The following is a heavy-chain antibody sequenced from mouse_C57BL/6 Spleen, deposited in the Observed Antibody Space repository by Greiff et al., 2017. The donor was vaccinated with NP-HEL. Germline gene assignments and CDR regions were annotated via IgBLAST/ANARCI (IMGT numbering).Heavy chain of an antibody. CDR3: ARHVGGSSGYVDY. D-gene: IGHD3-2*02. Sequence: EVQGVESGGDLVKPGGSLKLSCAASGFTFSSYGMSWVRQTPDKRLEWVATISSGGSYTYYPDSVKGRFTISRDNAKNTLYLQMSSLKSEDTAMYYCARHVGGSSGYVDYWGQGTTLTVSS. CDR1: GFTFSSYG. CDR2: ISSGGSYT. J-gene: IGHJ2*01. V-gene: IGHV5-6*01.